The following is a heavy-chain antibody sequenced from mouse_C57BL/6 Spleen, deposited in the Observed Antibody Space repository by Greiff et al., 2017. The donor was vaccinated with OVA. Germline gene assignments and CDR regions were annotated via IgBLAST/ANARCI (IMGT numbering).Heavy chain of an antibody. V-gene: IGHV1-26*01. CDR3: ATGGYYRAYFDY. Sequence: VQLQQSGPELVKPGASVKISCKASGYTFTDYYMNWVKQSHGKSLEWIGDINPNNGGTSYNQKFKGKATLTVDKSSSTAYMELRSLTSEDSAVYYCATGGYYRAYFDYWGQGTTLTVSS. J-gene: IGHJ2*01. CDR1: GYTFTDYY. D-gene: IGHD2-3*01. CDR2: INPNNGGT.